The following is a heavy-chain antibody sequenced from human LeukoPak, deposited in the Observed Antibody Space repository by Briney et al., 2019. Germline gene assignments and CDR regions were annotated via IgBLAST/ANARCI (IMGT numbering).Heavy chain of an antibody. Sequence: PGGSLRLSCAASGFTFSSYGMHWVRQAPGKGLEWVAVIWYDGSNKYYADSVKGRFTISRDNSKNTLYLQMNSLRAEDTAVYYCARAAPSSGTDPWGQGTLVTVSS. J-gene: IGHJ5*02. CDR2: IWYDGSNK. CDR3: ARAAPSSGTDP. CDR1: GFTFSSYG. V-gene: IGHV3-33*01. D-gene: IGHD1-1*01.